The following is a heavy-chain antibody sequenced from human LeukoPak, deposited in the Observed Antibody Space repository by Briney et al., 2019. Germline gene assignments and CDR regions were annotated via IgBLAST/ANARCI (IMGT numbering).Heavy chain of an antibody. CDR3: AREGYGSGSYRY. Sequence: PSETLSLTCAVYGGSFSGYYWSWIRQPPGKGLEWIGEINHSGSTNYNPSLKSRVTISVDTSKNQFSLKLSSVTAADTAVYYCAREGYGSGSYRYWGQGTLVTVSS. D-gene: IGHD3-10*01. CDR1: GGSFSGYY. CDR2: INHSGST. J-gene: IGHJ4*02. V-gene: IGHV4-34*01.